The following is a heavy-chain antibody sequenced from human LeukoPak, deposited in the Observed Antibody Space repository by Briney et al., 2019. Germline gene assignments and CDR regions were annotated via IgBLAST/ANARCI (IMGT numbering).Heavy chain of an antibody. CDR1: GFTFSSYA. J-gene: IGHJ4*02. V-gene: IGHV3-23*01. D-gene: IGHD4-17*01. CDR3: AKGDYGDYGWPIDY. Sequence: GGSLRLSCAASGFTFSSYAMSWVRQAPGKGLEWVSAISGSGGSTYYADSVKGRFTISRDNSKNTLYLQMNSLRAEDTALYYCAKGDYGDYGWPIDYWGQGTLVTVSA. CDR2: ISGSGGST.